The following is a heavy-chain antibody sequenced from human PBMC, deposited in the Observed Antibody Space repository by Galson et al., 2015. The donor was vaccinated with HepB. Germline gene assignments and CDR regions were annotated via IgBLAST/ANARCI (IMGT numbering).Heavy chain of an antibody. D-gene: IGHD1-1*01. V-gene: IGHV3-33*01. Sequence: SLRLSCAASGFTFSSYGMHWVRQAPGKGLEWVAVIWYDGSNKYYADSVKGRFTISRDNSKNTLYLQMNSRRAEDTAVYYCAGDRQLEEYYVDYWGQGTLVTVSS. CDR3: AGDRQLEEYYVDY. J-gene: IGHJ4*02. CDR2: IWYDGSNK. CDR1: GFTFSSYG.